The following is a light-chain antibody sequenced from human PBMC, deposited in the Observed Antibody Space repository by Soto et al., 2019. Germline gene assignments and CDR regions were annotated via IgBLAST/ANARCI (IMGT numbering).Light chain of an antibody. CDR2: AAS. Sequence: DIQITQSPSSLSASVGDRVTITCRASQSISSYLNWYQQKPGKAPKLLIYAASSLQSGVPSRFSGSGSGTDFTLTISSLQPEDFATYYCQESYSTPSVTFGPGTKVDI. CDR1: QSISSY. J-gene: IGKJ3*01. CDR3: QESYSTPSVT. V-gene: IGKV1-39*01.